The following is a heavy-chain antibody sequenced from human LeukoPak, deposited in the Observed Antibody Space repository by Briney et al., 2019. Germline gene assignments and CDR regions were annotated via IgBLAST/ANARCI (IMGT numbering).Heavy chain of an antibody. CDR3: ARDTDGYNPDY. Sequence: SETLSLTCTVSGGSISSYYWSWIRLPPGKGLKWIGYIYYSGSTNYNPSLKSRVTISVDTSKNQFPLKLSSVTAADTAVYYCARDTDGYNPDYWGQGTLVTVSS. J-gene: IGHJ4*02. CDR1: GGSISSYY. CDR2: IYYSGST. D-gene: IGHD5-24*01. V-gene: IGHV4-59*01.